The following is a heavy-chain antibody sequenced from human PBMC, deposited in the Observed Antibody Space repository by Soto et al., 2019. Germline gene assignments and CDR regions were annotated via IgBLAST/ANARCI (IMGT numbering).Heavy chain of an antibody. CDR2: ISGSGGST. V-gene: IGHV3-23*01. D-gene: IGHD1-26*01. CDR1: GFTFSSYA. J-gene: IGHJ4*02. CDR3: AKGLRRTKVGAIDY. Sequence: HPGGSLRLSCAASGFTFSSYAMSWVRQAPGKGLEWVSAISGSGGSTYDADSVKGRFTISRDNSKNTLYLQMNSLRAEDTAVYYCAKGLRRTKVGAIDYWGQGTLVTVSS.